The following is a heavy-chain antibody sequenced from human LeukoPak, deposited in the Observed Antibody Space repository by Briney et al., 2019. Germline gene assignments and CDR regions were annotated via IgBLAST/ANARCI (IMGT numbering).Heavy chain of an antibody. CDR2: IDWDDDK. V-gene: IGHV2-70*11. J-gene: IGHJ4*02. Sequence: SGPTLVNPTQTLTLTCTFSGFSFTTSGMCVSWIRQPPGKALEWLARIDWDDDKYYSTSTSLKTRLTISKDTSKNQVVLTMTNMDPVDTATYYCARTGDYSRHFDYWGQGTLVTVSS. CDR3: ARTGDYSRHFDY. D-gene: IGHD2-21*01. CDR1: GFSFTTSGMC.